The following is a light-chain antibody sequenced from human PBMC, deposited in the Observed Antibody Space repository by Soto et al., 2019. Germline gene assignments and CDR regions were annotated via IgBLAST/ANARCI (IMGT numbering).Light chain of an antibody. Sequence: QLVLTQSPSASASLGASVKLTCTLSSGHSSYAIAWHQQPPEKGPRHLMKLNSDGSHSKGDGIPDRVSGSSSGAERYLTISGLQSEDEADYYCQTWGTGIHVVFGGGTQVTVL. J-gene: IGLJ2*01. CDR2: LNSDGSH. CDR3: QTWGTGIHVV. CDR1: SGHSSYA. V-gene: IGLV4-69*01.